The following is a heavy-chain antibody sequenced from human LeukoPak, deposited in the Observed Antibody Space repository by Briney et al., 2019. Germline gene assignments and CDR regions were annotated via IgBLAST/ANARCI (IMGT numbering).Heavy chain of an antibody. CDR3: AATMVRGVHTHFDY. CDR1: GGSISNDY. V-gene: IGHV4-59*08. CDR2: VYYSGST. J-gene: IGHJ4*02. Sequence: SETLSLTCTVSGGSISNDYWSWIRQPPGKGLEWIGYVYYSGSTNYNPSLKSRVTISVDTSKNQFSLKLSSVTAADTAVYYCAATMVRGVHTHFDYWGQGTLVTVSS. D-gene: IGHD3-10*01.